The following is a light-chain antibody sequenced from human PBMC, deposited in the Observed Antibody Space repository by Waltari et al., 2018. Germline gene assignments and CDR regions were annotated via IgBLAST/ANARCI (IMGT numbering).Light chain of an antibody. CDR3: QACDSSTLWV. Sequence: SFELSQPPSVSVSPGQTAIITCSGEKLGDKYPCWYQQKPGQSPVLVIYEDSKRPSGIPERFSGSNSGNTATLTISGTQAVDEADYYCQACDSSTLWVFGGGTKLTVL. CDR1: KLGDKY. CDR2: EDS. V-gene: IGLV3-1*01. J-gene: IGLJ3*02.